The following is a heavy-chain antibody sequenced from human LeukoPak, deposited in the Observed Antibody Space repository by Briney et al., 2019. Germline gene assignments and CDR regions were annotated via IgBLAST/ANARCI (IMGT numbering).Heavy chain of an antibody. CDR2: ISDNGAST. V-gene: IGHV3-23*01. D-gene: IGHD3-10*01. CDR1: GFTFSTYA. J-gene: IGHJ4*02. CDR3: ARDQGSGSTDY. Sequence: GGSLRLSCAASGFTFSTYAMSWVRQAPGKGLEWVSHISDNGASTFYADSVKGRFTISRDNSKNTLYLQMNSLRAEDTAVYYCARDQGSGSTDYWGQGTLVTVSS.